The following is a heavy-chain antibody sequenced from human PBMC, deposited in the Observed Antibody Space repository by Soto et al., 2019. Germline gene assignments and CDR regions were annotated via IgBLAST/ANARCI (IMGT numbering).Heavy chain of an antibody. CDR3: AYDNVGGYSFCSGYYSDGLDV. CDR1: GFTFDSYA. J-gene: IGHJ3*01. CDR2: ISGSADGT. V-gene: IGHV3-23*01. D-gene: IGHD3-3*01. Sequence: EVKLLESVVGLAQPGGSLRLYCVGSGFTFDSYAISLVRQAPGERLQWIAAISGSADGTDHAHSVRGRFTISSDNAKKDVHLQMDGLRVEDTAVYFCAYDNVGGYSFCSGYYSDGLDVWGQGKLVTVS.